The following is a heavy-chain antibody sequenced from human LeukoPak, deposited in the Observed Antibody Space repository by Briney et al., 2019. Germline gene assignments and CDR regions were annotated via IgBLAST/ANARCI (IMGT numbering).Heavy chain of an antibody. CDR2: INHSGST. CDR3: ARVCSGGSCYPRAAFDI. J-gene: IGHJ3*02. D-gene: IGHD2-15*01. V-gene: IGHV4-34*01. CDR1: GGSFSGYY. Sequence: SETLSLTCAVYGGSFSGYYWSWIRQPPGKGLKWIGEINHSGSTNYNPSLKSRVTISVDTSKNQFSLKLSSVTAADTAVYYCARVCSGGSCYPRAAFDIWGQGTMVTVSP.